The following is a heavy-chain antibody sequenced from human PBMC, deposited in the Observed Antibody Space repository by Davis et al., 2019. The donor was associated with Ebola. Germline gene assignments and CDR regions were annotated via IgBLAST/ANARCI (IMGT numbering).Heavy chain of an antibody. Sequence: AASVKVSCKASGYTFTTYGINWVRQAPGQGLEGMGWVSAYNGDTNYAQKFQGRVTMTTDTSTSTAYMELRSLRSDDTAVYYCARAAFGYNSGWYADYWGQGTLVTVSS. CDR2: VSAYNGDT. CDR3: ARAAFGYNSGWYADY. V-gene: IGHV1-18*04. D-gene: IGHD6-19*01. CDR1: GYTFTTYG. J-gene: IGHJ4*02.